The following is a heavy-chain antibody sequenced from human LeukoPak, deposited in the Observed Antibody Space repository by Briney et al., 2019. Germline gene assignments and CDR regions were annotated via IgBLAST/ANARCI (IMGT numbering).Heavy chain of an antibody. D-gene: IGHD1-26*01. Sequence: PSETLSLTCTVSGGSISSSSYYWGWIRQPPGKGLEWIGSIYYSGSTYYNPSLKSRVTISVDTSKNQFSLKLSSVTAADTAVYYCARHAFRWELYYFDYWGQGTLVTVSS. CDR3: ARHAFRWELYYFDY. V-gene: IGHV4-39*01. CDR2: IYYSGST. J-gene: IGHJ4*02. CDR1: GGSISSSSYY.